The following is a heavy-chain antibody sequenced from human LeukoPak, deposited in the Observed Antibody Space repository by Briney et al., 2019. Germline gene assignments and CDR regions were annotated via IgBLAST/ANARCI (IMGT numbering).Heavy chain of an antibody. Sequence: SETLSLTCTVSGGSVSSYYWSWMRQSPGKGLDWIGYVYYSGSTNYNPALKSRVTISLDTSENQFSLKLSSVTAADTAVYYCAREANSPTARYWYFDLWGRGTQVTVSS. CDR1: GGSVSSYY. V-gene: IGHV4-59*02. J-gene: IGHJ2*01. CDR2: VYYSGST. CDR3: AREANSPTARYWYFDL. D-gene: IGHD2-21*01.